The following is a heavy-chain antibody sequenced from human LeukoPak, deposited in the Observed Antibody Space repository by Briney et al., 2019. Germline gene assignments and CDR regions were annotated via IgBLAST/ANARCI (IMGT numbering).Heavy chain of an antibody. V-gene: IGHV3-23*01. D-gene: IGHD6-13*01. CDR3: AKTRPLDSSSWSHGDY. Sequence: GGSLRLSCAASGFTFSSYAMSWVRQAPGKGLEWVSAISGSGDSTYYGDSVKGRFTISRDNSKNTLYLQMNSLRAEDTAVYYCAKTRPLDSSSWSHGDYWGQGTLVTVS. CDR1: GFTFSSYA. CDR2: ISGSGDST. J-gene: IGHJ4*02.